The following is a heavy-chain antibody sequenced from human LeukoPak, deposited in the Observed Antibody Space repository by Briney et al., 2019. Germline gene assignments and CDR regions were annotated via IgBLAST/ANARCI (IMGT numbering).Heavy chain of an antibody. CDR2: ISYDGSNK. J-gene: IGHJ6*02. D-gene: IGHD3-10*01. CDR3: ARNFGESIPRYGMDV. V-gene: IGHV3-30-3*01. CDR1: GFTFSSYA. Sequence: GGSLRLSCAASGFTFSSYAMHWVRQAPGKGLEWVAVISYDGSNKYYADSVKGRFTISRDNSKNTLYLQMSSLRAEDTAVYYCARNFGESIPRYGMDVWGQGTTVTVSS.